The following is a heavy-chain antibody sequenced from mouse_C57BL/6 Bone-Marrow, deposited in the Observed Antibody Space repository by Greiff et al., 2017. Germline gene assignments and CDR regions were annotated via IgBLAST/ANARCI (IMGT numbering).Heavy chain of an antibody. Sequence: VKLQQPGAELVKPGASVKMSCKASGYTFTSYWITWVKQRPGQGLEWIGDIYPGSGSTNYNEKFKSKATLTVDTSSSTAYMQLSSLTSEDSAVYYCARWDYYGSEYYFDYWGQGTTLTVSS. CDR3: ARWDYYGSEYYFDY. J-gene: IGHJ2*01. V-gene: IGHV1-55*01. CDR1: GYTFTSYW. D-gene: IGHD1-1*01. CDR2: IYPGSGST.